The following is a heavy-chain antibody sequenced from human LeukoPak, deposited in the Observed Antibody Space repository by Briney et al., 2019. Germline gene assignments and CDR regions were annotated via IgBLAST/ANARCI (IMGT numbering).Heavy chain of an antibody. CDR3: ARASYCSSTSCYLTKYNWVDP. Sequence: ASVTVSCKASGYTFTSYGISWVRQAPGQGLEWMGWISAYNGNTNYAQKLQGRVTMTTDTSTSTAYMELRSLRSDDTAVYYCARASYCSSTSCYLTKYNWVDPWSQGTLVTVSS. J-gene: IGHJ5*02. CDR2: ISAYNGNT. CDR1: GYTFTSYG. D-gene: IGHD2-2*01. V-gene: IGHV1-18*01.